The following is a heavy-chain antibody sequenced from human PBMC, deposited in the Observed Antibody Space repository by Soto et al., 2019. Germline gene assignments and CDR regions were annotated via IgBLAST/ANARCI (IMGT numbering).Heavy chain of an antibody. CDR1: GFTFSSYS. V-gene: IGHV3-21*01. CDR3: ARGGQQLVMGN. CDR2: ISSSSSYI. D-gene: IGHD6-13*01. Sequence: EVQLVESGGGLVKPGGSLRLSCAASGFTFSSYSMNWVRQAPGKGLEWVSSISSSSSYINYADSVKGRFTISRDNAKNSLYLQMNSLRAEDTAVYYCARGGQQLVMGNWGQGTLVTVSS. J-gene: IGHJ4*02.